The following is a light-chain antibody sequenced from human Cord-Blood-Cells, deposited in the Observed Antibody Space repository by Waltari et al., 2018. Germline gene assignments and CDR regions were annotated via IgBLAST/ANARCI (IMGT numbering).Light chain of an antibody. J-gene: IGLJ2*01. Sequence: QSALTQPPSVSGSPEQSVTISCTGTSSDVGSYNRVSWYHQPPGTAPKLMIYEVSNRPSGVPDRFSGSKSGNTASLTISGLQAEDEADYYCSSYTSSSILVVFGGGTKLTVL. CDR1: SSDVGSYNR. CDR3: SSYTSSSILVV. V-gene: IGLV2-18*02. CDR2: EVS.